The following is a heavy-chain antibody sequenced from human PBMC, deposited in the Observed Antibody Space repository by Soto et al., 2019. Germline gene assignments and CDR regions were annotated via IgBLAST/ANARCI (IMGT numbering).Heavy chain of an antibody. CDR1: GFTFSNYA. V-gene: IGHV3-30*18. D-gene: IGHD1-1*01. Sequence: PRGSLRLSCAASGFTFSNYAMHWVRQAPGKGLEWVALTSYDGNNEYYTDSVKGRFTISRDNSKNTLFLQMNSPRPEDTAVYYCAKDKGVFNWATSYFDYWGQGALVTVSS. J-gene: IGHJ4*02. CDR3: AKDKGVFNWATSYFDY. CDR2: TSYDGNNE.